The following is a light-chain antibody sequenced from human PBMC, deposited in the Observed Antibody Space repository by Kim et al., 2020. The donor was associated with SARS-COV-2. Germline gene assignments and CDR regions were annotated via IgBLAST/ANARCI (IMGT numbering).Light chain of an antibody. J-gene: IGLJ3*02. CDR2: RNN. Sequence: QGGTCSCSRSSSKIRSNYIYWCQQLQGTAHKPLIYRNNQRPSGVPDRFSGSKSGTSASLAISGLRSEAEADYYCAAWDDSLSARVFGGGTQLTVL. CDR3: AAWDDSLSARV. CDR1: SSKIRSNY. V-gene: IGLV1-47*01.